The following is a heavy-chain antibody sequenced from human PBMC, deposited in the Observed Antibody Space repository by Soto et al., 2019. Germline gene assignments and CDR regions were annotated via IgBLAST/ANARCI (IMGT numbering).Heavy chain of an antibody. D-gene: IGHD3-3*01. Sequence: PSETLSLTCAVYGGSFSGYYWSWIRQPPGKGLEWIGEINHSGSTNYNPSLKSRVTISVDTSKNQFSLKLSSVTAADTAVYYCARARGSTIFAVVIDEWGQGTLVTVSS. V-gene: IGHV4-34*01. J-gene: IGHJ4*02. CDR1: GGSFSGYY. CDR2: INHSGST. CDR3: ARARGSTIFAVVIDE.